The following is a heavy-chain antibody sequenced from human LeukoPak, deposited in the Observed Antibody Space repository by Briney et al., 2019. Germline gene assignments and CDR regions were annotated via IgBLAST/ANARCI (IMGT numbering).Heavy chain of an antibody. D-gene: IGHD3-10*01. V-gene: IGHV4-59*04. Sequence: SETLSLTCTVSGGSISSYYWSWIRQPAGKGLGWIGSIYYSGSTHYNPSLESRVTMSVDTSKNQLSLKLTSVTAADAAVYYCARQRAYYGSGSYYSGFDYWGQGALITVSS. CDR1: GGSISSYY. J-gene: IGHJ4*02. CDR3: ARQRAYYGSGSYYSGFDY. CDR2: IYYSGST.